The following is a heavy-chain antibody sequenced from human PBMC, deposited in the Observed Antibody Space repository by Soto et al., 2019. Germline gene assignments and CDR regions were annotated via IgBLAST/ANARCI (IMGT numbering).Heavy chain of an antibody. J-gene: IGHJ5*02. V-gene: IGHV1-24*01. CDR2: FDPEDGET. D-gene: IGHD2-2*01. CDR3: ATETYCSSTSCQGSVWFDP. CDR1: GYTLTELS. Sequence: QVQLVQSGAEVKKPGASVKVSCKVSGYTLTELSMHWVRQAPGKGLEWMGGFDPEDGETIYAQKFQGRVTMTEDTSTDTAYMELSSLRSEDTAVYYCATETYCSSTSCQGSVWFDPWGQGTLVTVSS.